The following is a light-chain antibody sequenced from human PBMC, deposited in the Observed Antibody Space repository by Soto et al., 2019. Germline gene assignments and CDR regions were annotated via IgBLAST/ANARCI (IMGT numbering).Light chain of an antibody. CDR3: CSYAGGSTHVI. J-gene: IGLJ2*01. CDR1: SSDVGSFSL. V-gene: IGLV2-23*02. Sequence: QSVLTQPASVSGSPGQSITISCTGTSSDVGSFSLVSWYQHHPGKAPKLIIYAVSKRPSGISNRISGSKSGNTASLTISGLQAEDEAEYYCCSYAGGSTHVIFGGGTKVTVL. CDR2: AVS.